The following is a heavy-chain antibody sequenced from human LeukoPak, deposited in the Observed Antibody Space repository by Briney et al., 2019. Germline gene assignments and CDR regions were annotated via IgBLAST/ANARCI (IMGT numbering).Heavy chain of an antibody. CDR3: AKEIGSGSYCFDY. D-gene: IGHD3-10*01. V-gene: IGHV3-9*01. Sequence: PGGSLRLSCAASGFTFDDYAMHWVRQAPGKGLEWVSGISWNSGSIGYADSVKGRFTISRDNAKNSLYLQMNSLRAEDTALYYCAKEIGSGSYCFDYWGQGTLVTVSS. J-gene: IGHJ4*02. CDR2: ISWNSGSI. CDR1: GFTFDDYA.